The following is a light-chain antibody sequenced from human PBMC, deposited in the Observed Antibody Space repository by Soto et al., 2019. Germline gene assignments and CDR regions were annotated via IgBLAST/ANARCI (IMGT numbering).Light chain of an antibody. V-gene: IGKV3-20*01. CDR2: GTS. J-gene: IGKJ5*01. CDR1: QTLSSSY. Sequence: EIVLTQSPGTLSLSPGERATLSCRASQTLSSSYLAWYQQKPGQAPRLLIYGTSSRAAGVPDGFSGSGSGTGFTLTISRLEPEDFAVYFCQQYDRSPITFGQGTRLEIK. CDR3: QQYDRSPIT.